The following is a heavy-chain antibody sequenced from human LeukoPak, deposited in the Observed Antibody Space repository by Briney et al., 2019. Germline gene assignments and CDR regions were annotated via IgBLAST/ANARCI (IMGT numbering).Heavy chain of an antibody. CDR3: AKEASAYDSSAREYFHH. CDR1: GFTFNSYG. J-gene: IGHJ1*01. D-gene: IGHD3-22*01. Sequence: GGSLRLSCAASGFTFNSYGMHWVRQAPGKGLEWVAFISYDGSNKYYADSVKGRFIISRDNSKNTLYLQVNRLRAEDTAVYYCAKEASAYDSSAREYFHHWGGGTLVTVSS. CDR2: ISYDGSNK. V-gene: IGHV3-30*18.